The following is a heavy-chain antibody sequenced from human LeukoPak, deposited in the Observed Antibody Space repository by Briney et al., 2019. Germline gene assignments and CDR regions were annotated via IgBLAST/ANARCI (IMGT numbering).Heavy chain of an antibody. CDR1: GFTVSSNY. CDR2: IYSDGTT. J-gene: IGHJ4*02. D-gene: IGHD4-11*01. CDR3: ALSSNWPGFFDY. V-gene: IGHV3-66*01. Sequence: GGSLRLSCAASGFTVSSNYMSWVRQVPGKGLEWVSVIYSDGTTYNADSVKGRFTISRDNSKNTLYLQMNSLRAEDTAVYYCALSSNWPGFFDYWGQGTLVTVS.